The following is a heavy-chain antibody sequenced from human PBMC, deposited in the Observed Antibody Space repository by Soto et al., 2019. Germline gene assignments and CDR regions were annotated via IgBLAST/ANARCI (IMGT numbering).Heavy chain of an antibody. V-gene: IGHV5-51*01. CDR3: ARRIGAVADYYYYYYGMDV. CDR1: GYSFTSYW. CDR2: IYPGDSDT. J-gene: IGHJ6*02. D-gene: IGHD6-19*01. Sequence: PGESLKISCKGSGYSFTSYWIGWVRQMPGKGLEWMGIIYPGDSDTRYSPSFQGQVTISADKSINTAYLQWSSLKASDTAMYYCARRIGAVADYYYYYYGMDVWGQGTTVTVSS.